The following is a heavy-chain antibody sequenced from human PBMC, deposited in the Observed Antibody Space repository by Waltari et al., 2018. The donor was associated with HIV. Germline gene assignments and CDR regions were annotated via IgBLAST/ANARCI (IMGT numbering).Heavy chain of an antibody. D-gene: IGHD6-13*01. CDR3: ATTLPSKQQLDHLRGNRFDP. V-gene: IGHV4-39*01. CDR1: GGSISSSSYY. Sequence: QLQLQESGPGLVKPSETLSLTCTVSGGSISSSSYYWGWIRQPPGKGLEWIGSIYYSGSTYYNPSLKSRVTISVDTSKNQFSLKLSSVTAADTAVYYCATTLPSKQQLDHLRGNRFDPWGQGTLVTVSS. J-gene: IGHJ5*02. CDR2: IYYSGST.